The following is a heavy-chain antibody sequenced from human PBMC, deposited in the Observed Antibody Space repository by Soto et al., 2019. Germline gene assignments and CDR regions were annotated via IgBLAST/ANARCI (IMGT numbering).Heavy chain of an antibody. D-gene: IGHD3-22*01. CDR2: INHSGST. CDR1: GGSFSGYY. CDR3: ARATRAYYYDSSGYYTSSRLDY. J-gene: IGHJ4*02. Sequence: SETLSLTCAVYGGSFSGYYWSWIRQPPGKGLEWIGEINHSGSTNYNPSLKSRVTISVDTSKNQFSLKLSAVTAADTAVYYCARATRAYYYDSSGYYTSSRLDYWGQGTLVTVSS. V-gene: IGHV4-34*01.